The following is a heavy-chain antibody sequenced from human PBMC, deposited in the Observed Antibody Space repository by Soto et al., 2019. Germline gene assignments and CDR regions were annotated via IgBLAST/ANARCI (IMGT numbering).Heavy chain of an antibody. Sequence: GASVKVSCKASGGTFSSYAISWVRQAPGQGLEWMGGIIPIFGTANYAQKFQGRVTITADESTSTAYMELSSLRSEDTAVYYCARVNWPRVGDYHYYGLEVSGQGTTVTVSS. D-gene: IGHD2-15*01. CDR2: IIPIFGTA. CDR3: ARVNWPRVGDYHYYGLEV. V-gene: IGHV1-69*13. J-gene: IGHJ6*02. CDR1: GGTFSSYA.